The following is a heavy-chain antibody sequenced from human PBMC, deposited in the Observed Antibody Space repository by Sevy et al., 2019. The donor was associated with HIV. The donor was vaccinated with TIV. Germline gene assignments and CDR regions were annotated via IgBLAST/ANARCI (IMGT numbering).Heavy chain of an antibody. Sequence: GGSLRLSCAASGFTFSNAWMSWVRQAPGKGLEWVGRIKSKTDGGTTDYAAPVKGRFTISRDDSKNTLYLQMNSLKTEDTAVYYCTTDRRGSGSYYYYYMDVWGKGTTVTVSS. J-gene: IGHJ6*03. CDR1: GFTFSNAW. D-gene: IGHD3-10*01. CDR3: TTDRRGSGSYYYYYMDV. V-gene: IGHV3-15*01. CDR2: IKSKTDGGTT.